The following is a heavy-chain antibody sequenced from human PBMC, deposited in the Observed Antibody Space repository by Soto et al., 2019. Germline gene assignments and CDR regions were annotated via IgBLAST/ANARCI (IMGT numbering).Heavy chain of an antibody. CDR1: GGTFSSYS. J-gene: IGHJ5*02. V-gene: IGHV1-69*13. CDR2: IIPIFGTA. CDR3: ARGRLFSFDNWFDP. D-gene: IGHD2-21*01. Sequence: GASVKVSCKASGGTFSSYSISWVRQAPGQGLEWMGGIIPIFGTANYAQKFQGRVTITADESTSTAYMELSSLRSEDTAVYYCARGRLFSFDNWFDPWGQGTLFTVSS.